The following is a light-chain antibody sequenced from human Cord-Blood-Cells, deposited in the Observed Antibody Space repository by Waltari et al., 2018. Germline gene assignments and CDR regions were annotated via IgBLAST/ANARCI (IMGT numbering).Light chain of an antibody. CDR3: QQYNSYSYT. V-gene: IGKV1-5*03. Sequence: IQMTQSPSTLSAFVGDRVTITCRASQSISSWLAWYQQKPGKAPKLLIYKASSLESGVPSRFSGSGSGTEFTLTISSLQPDDFATYYCQQYNSYSYTFGQGTKLEIK. CDR1: QSISSW. J-gene: IGKJ2*01. CDR2: KAS.